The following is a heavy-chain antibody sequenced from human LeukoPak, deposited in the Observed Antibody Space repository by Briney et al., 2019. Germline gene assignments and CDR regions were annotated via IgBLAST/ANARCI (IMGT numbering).Heavy chain of an antibody. J-gene: IGHJ4*02. CDR1: GGSISSYY. Sequence: AETLSLSCTVSGGSISSYYWSWIRQPPGKGLGWIGYIYYSGSTNYNPSLNSRVTISVDTSKTQFSLKLSSVTAADTAVYYCARGGVHFDYWGQGTLVTVSS. CDR2: IYYSGST. D-gene: IGHD2-8*01. CDR3: ARGGVHFDY. V-gene: IGHV4-59*13.